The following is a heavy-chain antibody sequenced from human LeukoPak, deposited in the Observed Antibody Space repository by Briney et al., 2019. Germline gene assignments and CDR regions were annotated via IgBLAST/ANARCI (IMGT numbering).Heavy chain of an antibody. CDR2: INHSGST. CDR3: ARLRRVLVVGATTAQFDY. D-gene: IGHD1-26*01. V-gene: IGHV4-34*01. CDR1: GGSFSGYY. Sequence: PSETLSLTCAVYGGSFSGYYWGWIRQPPGKGLEWIGEINHSGSTNYNPSLKSRVTISVDTPKNQFSLKLSSVTAADTAVDYCARLRRVLVVGATTAQFDYWGQGTLVTVAS. J-gene: IGHJ4*02.